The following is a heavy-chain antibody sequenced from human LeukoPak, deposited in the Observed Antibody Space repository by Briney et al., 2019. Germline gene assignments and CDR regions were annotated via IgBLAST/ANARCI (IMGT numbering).Heavy chain of an antibody. CDR2: VDHTGST. CDR1: DDSITMYY. D-gene: IGHD1-1*01. J-gene: IGHJ6*03. Sequence: SETLSLTCSVSDDSITMYYWTWIRQPPGKGLEWIGHVDHTGSTNFNPSLNGRVSMSRDTTKNLFSLRLRSVTAADTAVYFCARGRVSSSTWYSTYYNYFYMDVWGKGTTVTVSS. CDR3: ARGRVSSSTWYSTYYNYFYMDV. V-gene: IGHV4-59*01.